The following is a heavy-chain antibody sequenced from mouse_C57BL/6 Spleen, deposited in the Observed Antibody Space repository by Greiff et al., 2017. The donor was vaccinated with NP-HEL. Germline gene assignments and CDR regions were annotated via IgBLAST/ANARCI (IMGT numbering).Heavy chain of an antibody. CDR3: ASRVLWGDYAGAMDY. V-gene: IGHV1-50*01. Sequence: QVQLQQPGAELVKPGASVKLSCKASGYTFTSYWMQWVKQRPGQGLEWIGEIDPSDSYTNYNQKFKGKATLTVDKSSSTAYMQLSSLTSEDSAVYYCASRVLWGDYAGAMDYWGQGTSVTVSS. D-gene: IGHD2-4*01. CDR1: GYTFTSYW. CDR2: IDPSDSYT. J-gene: IGHJ4*01.